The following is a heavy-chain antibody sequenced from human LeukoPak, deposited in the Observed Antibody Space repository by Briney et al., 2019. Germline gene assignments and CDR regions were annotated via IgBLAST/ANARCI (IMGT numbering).Heavy chain of an antibody. J-gene: IGHJ3*02. D-gene: IGHD3-22*01. V-gene: IGHV3-9*01. CDR3: AKDKAHYYDSSSHWAAFDI. CDR1: GFTFDDYA. CDR2: ISWNSGSI. Sequence: GGSLRPSCAASGFTFDDYAMHWVRQAPGKGLEWVSGISWNSGSIGYADSVKGRFTISRDNAKNSLYLQMNSLRAEDTALYYCAKDKAHYYDSSSHWAAFDIWGQGTMVTVSS.